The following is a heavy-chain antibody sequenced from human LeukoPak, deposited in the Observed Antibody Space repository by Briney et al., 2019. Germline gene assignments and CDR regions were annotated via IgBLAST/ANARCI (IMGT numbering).Heavy chain of an antibody. CDR3: ARTGSYYSGMYYFDY. J-gene: IGHJ4*02. CDR2: INPNSGDT. CDR1: GYIFTAYY. D-gene: IGHD3-22*01. Sequence: GASVKVSCKASGYIFTAYYVHWVRQAPGLGLEWMGWINPNSGDTNYAQNFRDRVTMTRDTSITTAYMDLSRLTSDDTALYYCARTGSYYSGMYYFDYWGRGTLVTVSS. V-gene: IGHV1-2*02.